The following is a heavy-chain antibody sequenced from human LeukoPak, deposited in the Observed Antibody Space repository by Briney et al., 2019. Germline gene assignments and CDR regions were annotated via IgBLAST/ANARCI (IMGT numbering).Heavy chain of an antibody. J-gene: IGHJ4*02. CDR3: AREVAAKGGKGFDY. Sequence: SETLSLTCTVSGGAISSGGYYWSWIRQHPGKGLEWIGYIYYSGSTYYNPSLKSRVTISVDTSKNQFSLKLSSVTAADTAVYYCAREVAAKGGKGFDYWGQGTLVTVSS. CDR2: IYYSGST. D-gene: IGHD2-15*01. V-gene: IGHV4-31*03. CDR1: GGAISSGGYY.